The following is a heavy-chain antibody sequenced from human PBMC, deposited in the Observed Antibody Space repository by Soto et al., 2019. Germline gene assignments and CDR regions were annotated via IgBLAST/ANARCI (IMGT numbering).Heavy chain of an antibody. J-gene: IGHJ4*02. Sequence: GGSLRLSCAASGFTFSGSAMHWVRQASGKGLERVGRIRSKANSYATAYAASVKGRFTISRDDSKNTAYLQMNSLKTEDTAVYYCTRVDYGGYGYYFDYWGQGTLVTVSS. CDR2: IRSKANSYAT. D-gene: IGHD5-12*01. CDR3: TRVDYGGYGYYFDY. CDR1: GFTFSGSA. V-gene: IGHV3-73*01.